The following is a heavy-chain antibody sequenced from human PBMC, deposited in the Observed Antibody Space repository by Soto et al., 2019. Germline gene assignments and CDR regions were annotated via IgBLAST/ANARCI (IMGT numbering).Heavy chain of an antibody. CDR1: GGSISSGGYY. CDR3: ARGNILTGDPNFDY. V-gene: IGHV4-31*03. J-gene: IGHJ4*02. Sequence: QVQLQESGPGLVKPSQTLSLTCTVSGGSISSGGYYWSWIRQHPGKGLEWIGYIYYSGSTYYNPSLKSRVTISVDTSKNQCSLKLSSVTAADTAVYYCARGNILTGDPNFDYWGQGTLVTVSS. CDR2: IYYSGST. D-gene: IGHD3-9*01.